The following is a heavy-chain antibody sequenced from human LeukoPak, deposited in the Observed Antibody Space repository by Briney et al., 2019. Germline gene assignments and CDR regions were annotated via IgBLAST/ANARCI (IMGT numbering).Heavy chain of an antibody. D-gene: IGHD6-13*01. CDR1: GFTFSSQW. Sequence: PGGSLRLSCAGSGFTFSSQWMHWVRHAPGKGLVWVSRIHSDGGGTNYADSVKGRFTISRDNAKNTLYLQMNSLRAEDTAVYYCARGGSSWLDYWGQGTLVTVSS. V-gene: IGHV3-74*01. J-gene: IGHJ4*02. CDR3: ARGGSSWLDY. CDR2: IHSDGGGT.